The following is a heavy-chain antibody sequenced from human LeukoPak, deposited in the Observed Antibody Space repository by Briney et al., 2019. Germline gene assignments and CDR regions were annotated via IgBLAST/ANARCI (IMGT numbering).Heavy chain of an antibody. V-gene: IGHV1-18*01. D-gene: IGHD3-3*01. CDR3: ARGAFFGVVISPFDY. CDR2: ISAYNGNT. CDR1: GYTFTSYG. Sequence: GASVKVSCKASGYTFTSYGISWVRQAPGQGLEWMGWISAYNGNTNYAQKLQGRVTMTTDTSTSTAYMELRSLRSDDTAVYYCARGAFFGVVISPFDYWGQGTLVTVSS. J-gene: IGHJ4*02.